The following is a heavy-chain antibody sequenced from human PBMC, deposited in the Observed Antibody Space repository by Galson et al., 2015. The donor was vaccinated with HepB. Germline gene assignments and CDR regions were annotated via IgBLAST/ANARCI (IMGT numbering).Heavy chain of an antibody. CDR2: IYPGDSDT. CDR1: GYSFTSYW. V-gene: IGHV5-51*01. J-gene: IGHJ4*02. Sequence: QSGAEVKKPGESLKISCKGSGYSFTSYWIGWVRQMPGKGLEWMGIIYPGDSDTRYRPSFQGQVTISADKSISTTYLQWSSLKASDTAMYYCARRGAPDSNTYYFDYWGQGTLVTVSS. D-gene: IGHD2-21*01. CDR3: ARRGAPDSNTYYFDY.